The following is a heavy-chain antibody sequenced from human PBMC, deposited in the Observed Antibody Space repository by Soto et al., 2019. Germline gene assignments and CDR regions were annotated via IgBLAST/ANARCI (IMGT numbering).Heavy chain of an antibody. CDR3: ARERGAAAGKSYYYYYYMDV. V-gene: IGHV3-7*01. CDR1: GFTFSSYW. CDR2: IKQDGSEK. Sequence: GGSLRLSCAASGFTFSSYWMSWVRQAPGKGLEWVANIKQDGSEKYYVDSVKGRFTISRDNAKNSLYLQMNSLRAEDTAVYYCARERGAAAGKSYYYYYYMDVWGKGTTVTVSS. J-gene: IGHJ6*03. D-gene: IGHD6-13*01.